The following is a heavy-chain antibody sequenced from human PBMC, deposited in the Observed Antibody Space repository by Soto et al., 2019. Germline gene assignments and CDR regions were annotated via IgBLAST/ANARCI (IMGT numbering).Heavy chain of an antibody. CDR2: IRAYNGNT. D-gene: IGHD3-10*01. CDR3: ASGWFGEFVYQFDY. V-gene: IGHV1-18*01. CDR1: GYTFTSYG. J-gene: IGHJ4*02. Sequence: QFQLVQSGAEVKKPGASVKVSCKPSGYTFTSYGITWVRQAPGQGLEWMGWIRAYNGNTNYEQKFQGRVTMTTDTPRSTAYMELRSLGSDDTAGYYCASGWFGEFVYQFDYWGQGTLVTVSS.